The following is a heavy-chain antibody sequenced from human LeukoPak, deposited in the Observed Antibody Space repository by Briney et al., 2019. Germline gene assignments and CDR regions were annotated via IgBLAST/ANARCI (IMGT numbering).Heavy chain of an antibody. Sequence: SETLSLTCTVSGGSISSGSYYWSWIRQPAGKGLEWIGRIYTSGSTNYSPSLKSRVTISVDTSKNQFSLKLSSVTAADTAVYYCARSGIGVVIDSTNWFDPWGQGTLVTVSS. CDR3: ARSGIGVVIDSTNWFDP. D-gene: IGHD3-3*01. J-gene: IGHJ5*02. CDR2: IYTSGST. CDR1: GGSISSGSYY. V-gene: IGHV4-61*02.